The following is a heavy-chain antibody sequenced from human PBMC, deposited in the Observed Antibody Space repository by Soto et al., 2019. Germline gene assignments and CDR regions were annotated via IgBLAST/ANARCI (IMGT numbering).Heavy chain of an antibody. Sequence: DVQLLESGGGLVQPGGSLRLSCAASGFTFRSYAMSWVRQAPGKGLEWVSGIISTHYADSVKGRFTVSRDNSKNTLYLQMNSLRAEDTAVYNCAKEPVGPDWYFDLWGRGTLVTVSS. J-gene: IGHJ2*01. CDR1: GFTFRSYA. V-gene: IGHV3-23*01. CDR3: AKEPVGPDWYFDL. CDR2: IIST.